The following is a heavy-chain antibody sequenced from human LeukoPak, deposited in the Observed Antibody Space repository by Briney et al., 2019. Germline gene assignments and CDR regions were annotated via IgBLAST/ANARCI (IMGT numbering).Heavy chain of an antibody. Sequence: GASVKVSCKASGDTFSSYATSWVRQAPGQGLERMGRIIPILGIANYAQKFQGRVTITADKSTSTAYMELSSLRSEDTAVYYCARDLLAVAGLDYYYYGMDVWGQGTTVTVSS. CDR3: ARDLLAVAGLDYYYYGMDV. V-gene: IGHV1-69*04. CDR2: IIPILGIA. CDR1: GDTFSSYA. J-gene: IGHJ6*02. D-gene: IGHD6-19*01.